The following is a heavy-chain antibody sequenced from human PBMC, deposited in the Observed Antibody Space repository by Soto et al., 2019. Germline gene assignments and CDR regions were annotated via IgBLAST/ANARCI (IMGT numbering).Heavy chain of an antibody. J-gene: IGHJ6*02. Sequence: GGSLRLSCAASGFTFSSYSMNWVRQAPGKGLEWVSSISSSSNYIYYADSVKGRFTISRDNANNSLYLQMNSLRAEDTAVYYCARDREGVGAGLFWGQGTTVTVS. CDR1: GFTFSSYS. CDR3: ARDREGVGAGLF. V-gene: IGHV3-21*01. D-gene: IGHD1-26*01. CDR2: ISSSSNYI.